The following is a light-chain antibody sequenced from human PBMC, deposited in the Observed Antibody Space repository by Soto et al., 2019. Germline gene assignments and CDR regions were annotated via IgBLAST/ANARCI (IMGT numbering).Light chain of an antibody. Sequence: QSALTQPASVSGSPGQSITISCTGTSSDVGKYNLVSWYQQHPGKAPKVMILQGYKRPSGVPDRFSASKSGTSASLAISGLRSDDEADYYCAAWDDSLSGWVFGGGTKLTVL. J-gene: IGLJ3*02. CDR1: SSDVGKYNL. V-gene: IGLV2-14*02. CDR3: AAWDDSLSGWV. CDR2: QGY.